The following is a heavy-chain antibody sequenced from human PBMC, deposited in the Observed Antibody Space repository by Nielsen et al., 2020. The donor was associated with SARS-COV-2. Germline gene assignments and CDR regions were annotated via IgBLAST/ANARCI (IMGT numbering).Heavy chain of an antibody. Sequence: GESLKISCAASGFTFSSNAMSWVRQAPGKGLEWVSAISGSGGSTYYADSVKGRFTISRDNSKNTLYLQMNSLRAEDTAVYYCAKDVGYCSGGSCYSKGRWDAFDIWGQGTMVTVSS. D-gene: IGHD2-15*01. V-gene: IGHV3-23*01. CDR2: ISGSGGST. J-gene: IGHJ3*02. CDR1: GFTFSSNA. CDR3: AKDVGYCSGGSCYSKGRWDAFDI.